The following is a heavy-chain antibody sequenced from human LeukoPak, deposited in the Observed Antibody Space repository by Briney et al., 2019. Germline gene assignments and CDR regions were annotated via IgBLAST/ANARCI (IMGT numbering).Heavy chain of an antibody. Sequence: SETLSLTCSVSGXSISNYYWSWIRQPPGKGLEWIGHIYYSGSANYNPSLKSRVTISVDTSKNRFSLKLSSVTAADTAVYYCATEGDSSGYFDYWGQGTLVTVSS. CDR2: IYYSGSA. D-gene: IGHD3-22*01. CDR1: GXSISNYY. J-gene: IGHJ4*02. CDR3: ATEGDSSGYFDY. V-gene: IGHV4-59*12.